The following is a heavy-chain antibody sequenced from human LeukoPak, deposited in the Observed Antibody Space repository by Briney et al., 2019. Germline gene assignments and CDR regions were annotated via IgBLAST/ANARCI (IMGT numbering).Heavy chain of an antibody. CDR2: ISSSGSTI. V-gene: IGHV3-48*03. Sequence: GGTLRLSCAVSGFTFSSYEMNWVRQAPGKGLEWVWDISSSGSTIYYADSVKGRFNISRTNAKTSMYLQMNSLRAEDTAVYYCARDDRSQYYYGMDVWGQGTMVTVSS. CDR3: ARDDRSQYYYGMDV. D-gene: IGHD3-22*01. CDR1: GFTFSSYE. J-gene: IGHJ6*02.